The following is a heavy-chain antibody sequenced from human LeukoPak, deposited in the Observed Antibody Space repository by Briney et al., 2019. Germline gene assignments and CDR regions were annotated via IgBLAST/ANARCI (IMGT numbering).Heavy chain of an antibody. CDR3: ASASSRRGWFDP. D-gene: IGHD6-13*01. J-gene: IGHJ5*02. CDR2: INHSGST. V-gene: IGHV4-34*01. Sequence: SETLSLTCVVYGGSFSGYYWSWIRQPPGKGLEWIGEINHSGSTNYNPSLKSRVTISVDTSKNQFSLKLSSVTAADTAVYYCASASSRRGWFDPWGQGTLVTVSS. CDR1: GGSFSGYY.